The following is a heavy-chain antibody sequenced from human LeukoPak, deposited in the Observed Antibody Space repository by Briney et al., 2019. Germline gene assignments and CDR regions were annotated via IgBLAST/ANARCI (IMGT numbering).Heavy chain of an antibody. V-gene: IGHV3-23*01. D-gene: IGHD3-10*01. CDR2: ISGSGGST. Sequence: GGSLRHSCAASGFTFSSYAMSWVRQAPGKGLEWVSAISGSGGSTYYADSVKGRFTISRDNSKNTLYLQMNSLRAEDTAVYYCAKSDLARFGELNYWGQGTLVTVSS. CDR1: GFTFSSYA. CDR3: AKSDLARFGELNY. J-gene: IGHJ4*02.